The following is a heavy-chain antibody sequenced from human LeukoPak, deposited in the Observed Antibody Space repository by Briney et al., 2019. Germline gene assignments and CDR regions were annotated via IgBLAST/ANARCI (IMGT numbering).Heavy chain of an antibody. CDR2: ISGSGGST. CDR3: ARSDLWFGTHIGY. V-gene: IGHV3-23*01. D-gene: IGHD3-10*01. J-gene: IGHJ4*02. Sequence: GGSLRLSCAASGFTFSSYGMSWVRQAPGKGLEWVSAISGSGGSTYYADSVKGRFTISRDNSKNTLYLQMNSLRAEDTAVYYCARSDLWFGTHIGYWGQGTLVTVSS. CDR1: GFTFSSYG.